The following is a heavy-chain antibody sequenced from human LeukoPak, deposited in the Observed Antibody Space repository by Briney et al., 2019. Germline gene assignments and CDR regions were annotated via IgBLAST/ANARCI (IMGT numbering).Heavy chain of an antibody. CDR2: TYYRSKLYN. D-gene: IGHD3-22*01. V-gene: IGHV6-1*01. CDR1: GDSFSSNSAT. J-gene: IGHJ5*02. Sequence: SQTLSLTCALSGDSFSSNSATWNWIRQSPSRGLEWLGRTYYRSKLYNDYAVSMKSQITINPDTSKNQFSPRLTSMTPEDTAVYYCARVPYYDSSGYGYGPEGFDPWGQGTLVTVSS. CDR3: ARVPYYDSSGYGYGPEGFDP.